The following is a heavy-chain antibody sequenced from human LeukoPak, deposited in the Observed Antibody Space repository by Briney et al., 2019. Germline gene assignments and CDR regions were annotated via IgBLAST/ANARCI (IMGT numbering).Heavy chain of an antibody. V-gene: IGHV1-46*01. CDR2: INPSGGST. J-gene: IGHJ5*02. Sequence: ASVKVSCKASGYTFASYYIHWVRQAPGQGLEWMGRINPSGGSTSYAQKFQGRVTMTRDMSTGTVYMELSSLRSEDTAVYYCARGVYVWWELHRNWFDPWGQGTLVTVSS. D-gene: IGHD1-26*01. CDR3: ARGVYVWWELHRNWFDP. CDR1: GYTFASYY.